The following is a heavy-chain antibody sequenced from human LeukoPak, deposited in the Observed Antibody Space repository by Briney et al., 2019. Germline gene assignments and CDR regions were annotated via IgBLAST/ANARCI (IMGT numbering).Heavy chain of an antibody. Sequence: AAVKVSCKASGYTFTGYYMHWVRQAPGQGLGWMGWINPNSGGTKYAQKFQGRVTMTRDTSISTAYMELSRLRSDDTAVYYCAREYYYGSGCPLGYWGQGTLVTVSS. V-gene: IGHV1-2*02. CDR2: INPNSGGT. D-gene: IGHD3-10*01. CDR1: GYTFTGYY. J-gene: IGHJ4*02. CDR3: AREYYYGSGCPLGY.